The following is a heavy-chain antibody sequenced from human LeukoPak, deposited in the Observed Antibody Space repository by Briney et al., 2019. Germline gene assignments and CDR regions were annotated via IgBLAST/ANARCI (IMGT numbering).Heavy chain of an antibody. CDR2: ISYDGSNK. Sequence: GGSLRLSCAASGFTFSSYGMHWVRQAPGKGLEWVAVISYDGSNKYYADSVKGRFTISRDNSKNTLYLQMNSLRVEDMAVYYCARGSKSYGDYIRSKIHYFDYWGQGTLVTVSS. V-gene: IGHV3-30*03. CDR1: GFTFSSYG. D-gene: IGHD4-17*01. J-gene: IGHJ4*02. CDR3: ARGSKSYGDYIRSKIHYFDY.